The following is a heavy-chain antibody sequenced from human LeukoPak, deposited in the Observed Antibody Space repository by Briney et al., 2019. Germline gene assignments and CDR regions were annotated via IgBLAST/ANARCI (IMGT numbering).Heavy chain of an antibody. Sequence: GGSLRLSCAASGFTFSSYSMNWVRQAPGKGLEWVSSISSSSSYIYYADSVKGRFTISRDNAKNSLYLQMDSLRAEDTAVYYCARGQDYYYMDVWGKGTTVTVSS. CDR1: GFTFSSYS. CDR3: ARGQDYYYMDV. V-gene: IGHV3-21*01. J-gene: IGHJ6*03. CDR2: ISSSSSYI.